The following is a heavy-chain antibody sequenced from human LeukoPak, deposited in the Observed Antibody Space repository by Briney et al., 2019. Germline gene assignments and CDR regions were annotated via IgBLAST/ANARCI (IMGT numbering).Heavy chain of an antibody. CDR2: IIPIFGTA. V-gene: IGHV1-69*13. CDR3: ARVWYQLLSSHYYYMDV. J-gene: IGHJ6*03. D-gene: IGHD2-2*01. CDR1: GCTFSSYA. Sequence: ASVKLSCKASGCTFSSYAISWVRQAPGQGLEWMGGIIPIFGTANYAQKFQGRGTITAYESTSTAYMELSSLRSEDTAVYYCARVWYQLLSSHYYYMDVWGKGTTVTVSS.